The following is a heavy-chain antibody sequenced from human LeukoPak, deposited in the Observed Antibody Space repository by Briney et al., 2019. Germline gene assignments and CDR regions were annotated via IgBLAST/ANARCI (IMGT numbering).Heavy chain of an antibody. Sequence: GGSLRLSCAASGFTFSSYGMHWVRQAPGKGLEWVAFIRYDGSNKYYAESVKGRLTISRDNSKNTLYLQMNSLRAEDTAVYYCARVHSGSYYGIDYRGQGTLVTVSS. V-gene: IGHV3-30*02. CDR3: ARVHSGSYYGIDY. CDR1: GFTFSSYG. J-gene: IGHJ4*02. CDR2: IRYDGSNK. D-gene: IGHD3-10*01.